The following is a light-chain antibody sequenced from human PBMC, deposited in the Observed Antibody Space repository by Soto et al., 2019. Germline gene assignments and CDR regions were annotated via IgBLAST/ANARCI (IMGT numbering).Light chain of an antibody. J-gene: IGLJ1*01. V-gene: IGLV2-14*01. CDR2: EVT. Sequence: QSVLTQPASVSGSPGQSITISCTGTSSDIGAYDYVSWYQQYPGRVPKLLIHEVTNRTSGVSDRFSGSKSGNTASLTISGLQTEDEADYYCSSHAGSSAFYVFGTGTKVTVL. CDR1: SSDIGAYDY. CDR3: SSHAGSSAFYV.